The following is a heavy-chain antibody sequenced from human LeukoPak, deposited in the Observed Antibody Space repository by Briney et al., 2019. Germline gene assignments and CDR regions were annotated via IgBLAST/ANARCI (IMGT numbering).Heavy chain of an antibody. D-gene: IGHD6-13*01. J-gene: IGHJ4*02. CDR2: VSGSGGST. CDR3: AKHLAAAGVFDY. CDR1: GFTFSSYA. Sequence: GGSLRLSCAASGFTFSSYAMSWVRQAPGKGLEWVSAVSGSGGSTYYADSVKGRFTISRDNSKNTLYLQMNSLRAEDTAVYYCAKHLAAAGVFDYWGQGTLVTVSS. V-gene: IGHV3-23*01.